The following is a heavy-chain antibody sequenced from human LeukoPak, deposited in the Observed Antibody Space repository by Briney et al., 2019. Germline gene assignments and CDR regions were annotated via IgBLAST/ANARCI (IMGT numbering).Heavy chain of an antibody. Sequence: PGGSLRLSCAASGFTFSSYAMSWVRQAPGKGLEWVSAITETGAGTYYADSVKGRFTMSRDNSRNTVYLQMDSLRAEDTAVYFCARGTAAAANRNWFDSWGQGTLVTVSS. CDR3: ARGTAAAANRNWFDS. J-gene: IGHJ5*01. CDR2: ITETGAGT. CDR1: GFTFSSYA. D-gene: IGHD6-13*01. V-gene: IGHV3-23*01.